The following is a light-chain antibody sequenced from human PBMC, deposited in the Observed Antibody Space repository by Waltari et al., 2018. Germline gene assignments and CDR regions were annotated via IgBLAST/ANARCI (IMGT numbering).Light chain of an antibody. CDR1: QGISTY. CDR3: QQLNSYPLT. J-gene: IGKJ4*02. V-gene: IGKV1-9*01. CDR2: GAS. Sequence: DIQLTQSPSFLSASVGDRVSITCRASQGISTYLAWYQQKPGKAPKVLILGASTLRGGVPARFSGSGSGTEFTLTISSLQPEDFAAYYCQQLNSYPLTFGGGTEVEIK.